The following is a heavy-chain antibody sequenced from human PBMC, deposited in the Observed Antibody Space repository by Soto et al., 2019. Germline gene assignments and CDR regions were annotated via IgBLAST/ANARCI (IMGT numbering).Heavy chain of an antibody. J-gene: IGHJ6*03. D-gene: IGHD3-3*01. Sequence: PSETLSLTCTVCGGSISSYYWSWIRQPPGKGLEWIGYIYYSGSTNYNPSLKSRVTISVDTSKNQFSLKLSSVTAADTAVYYCARGYPFYDFWSGYYRAPIYYYMEVWGKGTTVTVSS. V-gene: IGHV4-59*01. CDR1: GGSISSYY. CDR2: IYYSGST. CDR3: ARGYPFYDFWSGYYRAPIYYYMEV.